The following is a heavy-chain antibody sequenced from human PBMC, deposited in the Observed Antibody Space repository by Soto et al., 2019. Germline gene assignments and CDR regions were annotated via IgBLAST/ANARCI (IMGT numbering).Heavy chain of an antibody. V-gene: IGHV1-2*02. CDR2: INPNSGGT. CDR1: GYTFTGYY. D-gene: IGHD3-22*01. Sequence: ASVKVSCKASGYTFTGYYMHWVRQAPGQGLEWMGWINPNSGGTNYAQKFQGRVTMTRDTSISTAYMELSRLRSDDTAVYYCAREYDSSGYYYGPLYYGMDGWGQGTTVTASS. J-gene: IGHJ6*02. CDR3: AREYDSSGYYYGPLYYGMDG.